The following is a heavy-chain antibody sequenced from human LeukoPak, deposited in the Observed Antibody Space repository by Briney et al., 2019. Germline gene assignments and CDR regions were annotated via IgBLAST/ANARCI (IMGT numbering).Heavy chain of an antibody. CDR3: AKDIPYYDSSADGAFDI. CDR2: ISWNSGSI. J-gene: IGHJ3*02. CDR1: GFTFDDYA. Sequence: GGSLRLSCAASGFTFDDYAMHWVRQAPGKGLEWVSGISWNSGSIGYADSVKGRFTISRDNAKNSLYLQMNSLRAEDTALYYCAKDIPYYDSSADGAFDIWGQGTMVTVSS. D-gene: IGHD3-22*01. V-gene: IGHV3-9*01.